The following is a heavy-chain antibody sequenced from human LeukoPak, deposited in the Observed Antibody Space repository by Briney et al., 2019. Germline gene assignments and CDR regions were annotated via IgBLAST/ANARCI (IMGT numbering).Heavy chain of an antibody. Sequence: SVKVSCKASGGTFSSYAISWVRQAPGQGLEWMGGIIPIFGTANYAQKFQGRVTMTRDTPTSTVYMELSSLRSEDTAVYYCARDLQVDSRASGYWGQGTLVTVSS. CDR3: ARDLQVDSRASGY. CDR1: GGTFSSYA. J-gene: IGHJ4*02. CDR2: IIPIFGTA. D-gene: IGHD3-22*01. V-gene: IGHV1-69*05.